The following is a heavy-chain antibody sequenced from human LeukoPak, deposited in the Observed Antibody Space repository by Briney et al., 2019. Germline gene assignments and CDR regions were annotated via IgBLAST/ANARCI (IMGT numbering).Heavy chain of an antibody. Sequence: GESLKISCKGSGYSFSSYWIGWVRQMPGKDLEWMGIIYPGDSDTRYSPSFQGQVTISADKSISTAYLQWSSLKASDTAVYYCAMPYCSSTSCSVWGKETTVTVSS. CDR3: AMPYCSSTSCSV. CDR1: GYSFSSYW. CDR2: IYPGDSDT. J-gene: IGHJ6*04. D-gene: IGHD2-2*01. V-gene: IGHV5-51*01.